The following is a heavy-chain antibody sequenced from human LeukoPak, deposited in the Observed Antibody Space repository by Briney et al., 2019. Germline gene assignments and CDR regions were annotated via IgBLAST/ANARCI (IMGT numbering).Heavy chain of an antibody. CDR3: ASTRGGGIVVVITTEWDYFDY. Sequence: ASVKVSCKASGYTFTNYDINWVRQATGQGLEWMGWMNPNSGYTAYSQKFQGRVSITRNTSITTAYMELRSLKSEDTAVYYCASTRGGGIVVVITTEWDYFDYWGQGTLVTVSS. CDR1: GYTFTNYD. D-gene: IGHD3-22*01. V-gene: IGHV1-8*03. CDR2: MNPNSGYT. J-gene: IGHJ4*02.